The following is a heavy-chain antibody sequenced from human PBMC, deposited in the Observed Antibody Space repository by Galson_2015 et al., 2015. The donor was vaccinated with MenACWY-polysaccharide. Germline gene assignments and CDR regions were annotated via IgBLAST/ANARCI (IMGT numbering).Heavy chain of an antibody. V-gene: IGHV1-18*01. CDR3: ARDLLSTVTTRPGY. D-gene: IGHD4-17*01. J-gene: IGHJ4*02. CDR2: ISVYNGNT. Sequence: SVKVSCKASGYTFTSYGISWVRQAPGQGLEWMGGISVYNGNTKYAQNLQGRVTMTTDTSTSTAYMELRSLRSDDTAVYYCARDLLSTVTTRPGYWGQGTLVTVSS. CDR1: GYTFTSYG.